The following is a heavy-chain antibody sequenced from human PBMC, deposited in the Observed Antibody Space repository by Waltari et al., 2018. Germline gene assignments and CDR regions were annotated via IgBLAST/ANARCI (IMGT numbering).Heavy chain of an antibody. Sequence: QVQLVQSGAEVTQPGASVKGSCKASGGTFGTYAITWVRQAPGQGLEWMGGVIPIFGTPNYAPKFQGRVTVSADPSTSTAYLEVRRLISEDTAVYYCAKREIGYAFDIWGHGTMVTVSS. J-gene: IGHJ3*02. V-gene: IGHV1-69*12. CDR1: GGTFGTYA. CDR3: AKREIGYAFDI. D-gene: IGHD1-26*01. CDR2: VIPIFGTP.